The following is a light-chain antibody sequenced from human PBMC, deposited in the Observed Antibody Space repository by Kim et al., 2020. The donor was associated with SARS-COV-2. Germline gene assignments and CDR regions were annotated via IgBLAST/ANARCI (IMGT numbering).Light chain of an antibody. Sequence: SASVRDRVTITCRASQGIYKYLAWYQQKPGKVPKLLMYDASTLPSGFPSRFSGRGSGTSFTLTISSLQPEDVATYYCQKYDVAPYTFGQGTKLEIK. CDR3: QKYDVAPYT. CDR2: DAS. CDR1: QGIYKY. J-gene: IGKJ2*01. V-gene: IGKV1-27*01.